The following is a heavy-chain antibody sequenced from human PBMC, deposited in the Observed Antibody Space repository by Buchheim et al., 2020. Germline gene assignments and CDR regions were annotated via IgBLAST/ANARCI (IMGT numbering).Heavy chain of an antibody. Sequence: QVQLVESGGGVVQPGRSLRLSCAASGFTFSSYGMHWVRQAPGKGLEWVAVISYDGSNKYYADSVKGRFTISRDNSKNTLYLQMNSLRAEDTAVYYCAKDWYRIAVAGLNLDYWGQGTL. V-gene: IGHV3-30*18. CDR3: AKDWYRIAVAGLNLDY. D-gene: IGHD6-19*01. CDR1: GFTFSSYG. CDR2: ISYDGSNK. J-gene: IGHJ4*02.